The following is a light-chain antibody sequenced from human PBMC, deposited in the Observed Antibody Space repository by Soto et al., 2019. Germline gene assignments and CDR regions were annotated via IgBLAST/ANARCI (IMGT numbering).Light chain of an antibody. V-gene: IGKV1-8*01. CDR1: QGISSY. Sequence: IQMTQSPSSLSASTGDRVTITCRASQGISSYLAWYQQKPGKAPKLLIYAASTLQSGVPSRFSGSGSGTDFTLTISCLQSEDFATYYCQQYYSYPRTFGQGTKVEIK. CDR3: QQYYSYPRT. CDR2: AAS. J-gene: IGKJ1*01.